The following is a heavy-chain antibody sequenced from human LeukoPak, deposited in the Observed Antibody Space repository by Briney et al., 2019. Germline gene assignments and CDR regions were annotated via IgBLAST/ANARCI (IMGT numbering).Heavy chain of an antibody. CDR2: IKQDGSEK. V-gene: IGHV3-7*01. J-gene: IGHJ4*02. Sequence: GGSLRLSCAASGFTFSSYWMSWVRQAPGKGLEWVANIKQDGSEKYYVDSVKGRFTISRDNAKNSLYLQMNSLRAEDTAVYYCARDRRDWAIVVVTDWGQGTLVTVSS. D-gene: IGHD2-21*02. CDR1: GFTFSSYW. CDR3: ARDRRDWAIVVVTD.